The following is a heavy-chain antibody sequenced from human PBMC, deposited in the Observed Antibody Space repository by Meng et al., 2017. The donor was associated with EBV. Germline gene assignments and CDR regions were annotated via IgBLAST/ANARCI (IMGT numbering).Heavy chain of an antibody. CDR1: GGPFRYHA. V-gene: IGHV1-69*01. CDR3: ASESGRGYTPDY. J-gene: IGHJ4*02. Sequence: ADGVTQPGSTVTCSCKTSGGPFRYHAFSWVRQAPGQDLEWLGGFLPRLVAPNYAQKFHGRVKITADESTSTHYMDLSSLRSEDTAIYYCASESGRGYTPDYWGQGTLVTVSS. D-gene: IGHD3-10*01. CDR2: FLPRLVAP.